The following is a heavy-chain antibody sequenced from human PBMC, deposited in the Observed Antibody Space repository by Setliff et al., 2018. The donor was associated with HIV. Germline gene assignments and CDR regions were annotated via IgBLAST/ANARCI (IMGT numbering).Heavy chain of an antibody. CDR1: GWSFSGYY. J-gene: IGHJ5*02. V-gene: IGHV4-34*01. CDR2: INHSGST. Sequence: KTSETLSLTCAVYGWSFSGYYWSWIRQPPGKGLEWIGEINHSGSTNYNPSLKSRVTISVDKSKNQFSLKLSSVTAADTAVYCCARGSVCFDPWGQGTLVTVSS. CDR3: ARGSVCFDP.